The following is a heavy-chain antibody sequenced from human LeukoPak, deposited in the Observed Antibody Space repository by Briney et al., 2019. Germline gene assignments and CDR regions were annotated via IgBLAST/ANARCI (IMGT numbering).Heavy chain of an antibody. J-gene: IGHJ4*02. CDR2: ISSSGSTI. D-gene: IGHD3-22*01. CDR1: GFTFSSYE. CDR3: ARDYYDSSGGDDY. V-gene: IGHV3-48*03. Sequence: GGSLRLSCAASGFTFSSYEMNWVRQAPGKGLEWVSYISSSGSTIYYADSVKGRFTISRDNAKNSLYLQMNSLRAEDTAVYYCARDYYDSSGGDDYWGQGTLVTVSS.